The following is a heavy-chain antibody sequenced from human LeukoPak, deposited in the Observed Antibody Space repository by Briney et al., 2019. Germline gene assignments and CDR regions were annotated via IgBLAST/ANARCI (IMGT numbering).Heavy chain of an antibody. D-gene: IGHD3-3*01. J-gene: IGHJ5*02. V-gene: IGHV1-46*01. CDR1: GYTFTSYY. CDR2: INPSGGST. CDR3: ARDDYYDFWSGYYNWFDP. Sequence: GASVKVSCKASGYTFTSYYMHWVRQAPGQGLEWMGIINPSGGSTSYAQKFQGRVTMTRNMSTSTVYMELSSLRSEDTAVYYCARDDYYDFWSGYYNWFDPWGQGTLVTVSS.